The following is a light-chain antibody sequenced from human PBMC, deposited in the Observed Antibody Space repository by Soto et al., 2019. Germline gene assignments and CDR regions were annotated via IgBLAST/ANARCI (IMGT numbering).Light chain of an antibody. CDR3: QQYGGSPRT. Sequence: EIVLTRSPGTLSLSPGEGATLSFRASQSVGGTFVAGYKQQGGQAQRLRSHGASNRDTGIPDRCRGIGSGTDCTLTISRLEPEDFAVYYGQQYGGSPRTFGQGTKVDIK. V-gene: IGKV3-20*01. CDR2: GAS. CDR1: QSVGGTF. J-gene: IGKJ1*01.